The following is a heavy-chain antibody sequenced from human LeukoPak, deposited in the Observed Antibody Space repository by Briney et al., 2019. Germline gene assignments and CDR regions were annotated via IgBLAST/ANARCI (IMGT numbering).Heavy chain of an antibody. V-gene: IGHV3-9*01. CDR3: AKDRMESGYYNGFDY. D-gene: IGHD3-22*01. CDR1: GFTFDDYA. J-gene: IGHJ4*02. CDR2: ISWNSGSI. Sequence: GRSLRLSCADSGFTFDDYAMHWVRQAPGQGLDRVSSISWNSGSIGYADSVKGRFTISRDNAKNSLYLQMNSLRAEDTALYYCAKDRMESGYYNGFDYWGQGTLVTVSS.